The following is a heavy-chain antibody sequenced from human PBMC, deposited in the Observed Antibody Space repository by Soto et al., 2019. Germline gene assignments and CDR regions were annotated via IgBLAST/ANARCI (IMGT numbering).Heavy chain of an antibody. CDR1: GYGISTSSY. CDR2: INHRGNS. Sequence: SETLSLTCVVSGYGISTSSYWGWVRQAPGKGLEWIGAINHRGNSYYNSSLKSRVTMSVDTSRNQFSLSLTSVTAADTAIYYCTREWGPSYYYNSSGFNPGSWGQGTLVTVSS. CDR3: TREWGPSYYYNSSGFNPGS. V-gene: IGHV4-38-2*02. D-gene: IGHD3-22*01. J-gene: IGHJ5*02.